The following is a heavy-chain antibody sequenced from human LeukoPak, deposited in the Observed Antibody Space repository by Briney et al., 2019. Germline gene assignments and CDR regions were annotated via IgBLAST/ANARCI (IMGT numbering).Heavy chain of an antibody. CDR3: ARDPGGIAAAGPLPYYYYGMDV. CDR1: GGSISSSRYY. V-gene: IGHV4-39*02. CDR2: TYYSGGT. J-gene: IGHJ6*02. Sequence: SETLSLTRTVAGGSISSSRYYCGWIRQPPGKWLGWIGHTYYSGGTYYNPSLRSRVTISVDTSKNQFSLKLSSVTAADTAVYYCARDPGGIAAAGPLPYYYYGMDVWGQGTTVTVSS. D-gene: IGHD6-13*01.